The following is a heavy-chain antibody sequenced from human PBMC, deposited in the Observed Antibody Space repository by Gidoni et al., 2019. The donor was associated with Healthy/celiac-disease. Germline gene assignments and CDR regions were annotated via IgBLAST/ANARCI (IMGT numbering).Heavy chain of an antibody. CDR1: GGSISSGGYY. CDR2: IYYSGST. Sequence: QVQLQESGPGLVKPSQTLSLTCTVSGGSISSGGYYWSWIRQHPGKGLEWIGYIYYSGSTYYNPSLKSRVTISVDTSKNQFSLKLSSVTAADTAVYYCARVPERFPPLSYGMDVWGQGTTVTVSS. CDR3: ARVPERFPPLSYGMDV. J-gene: IGHJ6*02. D-gene: IGHD1-26*01. V-gene: IGHV4-31*03.